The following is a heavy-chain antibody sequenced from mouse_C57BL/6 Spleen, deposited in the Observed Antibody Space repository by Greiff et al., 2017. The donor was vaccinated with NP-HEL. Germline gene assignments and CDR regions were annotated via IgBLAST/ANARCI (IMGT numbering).Heavy chain of an antibody. Sequence: EVKLVESGGGLVKPGGSLKLSCAASGFTFSSYAMSWVRQTPEKRLEWVATISDGGSYTYYPDNVKGRFTISRDNAKNNLYLQMSHLKSEDTAMYYCARELSPFAYWGQGTLVTVSA. V-gene: IGHV5-4*01. J-gene: IGHJ3*01. CDR3: ARELSPFAY. CDR1: GFTFSSYA. CDR2: ISDGGSYT.